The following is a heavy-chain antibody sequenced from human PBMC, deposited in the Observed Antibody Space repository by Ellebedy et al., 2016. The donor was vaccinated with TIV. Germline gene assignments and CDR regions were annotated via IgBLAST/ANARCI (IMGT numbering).Heavy chain of an antibody. Sequence: GESLKISXAASEFTFNSYAMSWVRQAPGKGLEWVAAISGSGANTYYADSVKGRFTISRDASNNTLYLQMDSLRVEDTAVYYCAKDRTSNQFYFYYMDVWGTGTTVTVSS. CDR2: ISGSGANT. D-gene: IGHD4-11*01. CDR3: AKDRTSNQFYFYYMDV. CDR1: EFTFNSYA. V-gene: IGHV3-23*01. J-gene: IGHJ6*03.